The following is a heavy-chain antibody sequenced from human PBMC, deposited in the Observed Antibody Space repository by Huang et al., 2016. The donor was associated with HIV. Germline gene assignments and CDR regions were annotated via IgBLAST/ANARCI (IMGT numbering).Heavy chain of an antibody. Sequence: VQLVESGGGVVKPGGSLRLSCGAAGFSFSSYGMNWVGQATGKGLEGVATMNSISTDKNYAESVKGRFTISGDNAKNSRYLQMNSLRAEDTAVYYCARGSPPPFSTDWGQGTLVTVSS. D-gene: IGHD3-3*01. CDR1: GFSFSSYG. V-gene: IGHV3-21*01. J-gene: IGHJ4*02. CDR2: MNSISTDK. CDR3: ARGSPPPFSTD.